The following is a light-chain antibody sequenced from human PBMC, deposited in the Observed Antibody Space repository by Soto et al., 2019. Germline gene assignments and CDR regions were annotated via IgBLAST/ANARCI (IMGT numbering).Light chain of an antibody. J-gene: IGKJ5*01. CDR2: DAS. CDR1: QSVTSY. CDR3: QLYGVSSPRIT. Sequence: IVLTQSPGTLSLSPGGRATLSCRARQSVTSYLAWYQQRPGQAPRLLIYDASRRATGIPDRFSGSVSGTDFTLTISRLEPEDFAVYYCQLYGVSSPRITFGQGTRLEI. V-gene: IGKV3-20*01.